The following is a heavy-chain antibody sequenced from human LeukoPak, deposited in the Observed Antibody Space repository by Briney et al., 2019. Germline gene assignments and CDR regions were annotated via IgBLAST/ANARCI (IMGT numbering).Heavy chain of an antibody. CDR3: ARAGLTGTTLYYYYGMDV. CDR1: GDSVSSNSAA. J-gene: IGHJ6*02. D-gene: IGHD1-20*01. CDR2: TYYRSKWYN. V-gene: IGHV6-1*01. Sequence: SQTLSLTCAISGDSVSSNSAAWNWIRQSPSRGLEWLGRTYYRSKWYNDYAVSVKSRITINPDTSKNQSSLQLYSVTPEDTAVYYCARAGLTGTTLYYYYGMDVWGQGTTVTVSS.